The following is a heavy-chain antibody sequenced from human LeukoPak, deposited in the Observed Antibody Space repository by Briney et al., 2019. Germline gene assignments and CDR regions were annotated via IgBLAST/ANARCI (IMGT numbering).Heavy chain of an antibody. CDR3: ARASYSSSWRYYYYYYYMDV. Sequence: SETLSLTCSVSGGSFSNHFWSWVRQPAGKGLEWIGRIYPSGNTNYNPSLKSRVTLSVDTSKTQFYLSLSSVTAADTAVYYCARASYSSSWRYYYYYYYMDVWGKGTTVTVSS. D-gene: IGHD6-13*01. CDR2: IYPSGNT. V-gene: IGHV4-4*07. J-gene: IGHJ6*03. CDR1: GGSFSNHF.